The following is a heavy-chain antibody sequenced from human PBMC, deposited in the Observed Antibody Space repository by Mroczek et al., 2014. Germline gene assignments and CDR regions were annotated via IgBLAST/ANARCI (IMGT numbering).Heavy chain of an antibody. CDR3: ARDREPGATTLWFDP. Sequence: QVQLVQSGAEVKKPGASVKVSCKASGYTFTSYDINWVRQATGQGLEWMGWMNPNSGNTGYAQKFQGRVTMTRNTSISTAYMELSSLRSEDTAVYYCARDREPGATTLWFDPWAREPWSPSP. CDR2: MNPNSGNT. D-gene: IGHD1-26*01. V-gene: IGHV1-8*01. J-gene: IGHJ5*02. CDR1: GYTFTSYD.